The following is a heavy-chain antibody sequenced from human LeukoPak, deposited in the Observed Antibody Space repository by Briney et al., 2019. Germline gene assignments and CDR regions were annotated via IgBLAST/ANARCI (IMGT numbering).Heavy chain of an antibody. Sequence: PGGSLRLSCAASGFTFNSYSMNWVRQAPGKGLGWVSYISSSSSTIYYADSVKGRFTISRDNAKNSLYLQMNSLRAEDTAVYYCASGRGPADAFDIWGQGTMVTVSS. D-gene: IGHD2-15*01. CDR3: ASGRGPADAFDI. CDR2: ISSSSSTI. CDR1: GFTFNSYS. J-gene: IGHJ3*02. V-gene: IGHV3-48*01.